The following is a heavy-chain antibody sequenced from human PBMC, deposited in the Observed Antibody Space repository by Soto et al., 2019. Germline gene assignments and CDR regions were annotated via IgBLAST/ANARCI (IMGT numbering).Heavy chain of an antibody. J-gene: IGHJ4*02. V-gene: IGHV5-51*01. Sequence: GESLKISCKGSGYSFTSYWIGWVRQMPGEGLVCLGAVYPGDSDTIYNPSFRGQVTISRDNSVNPAYLTWCSLRTSHIGLYYCGRIAGNAGRVSEYWRQRILVPVSS. CDR1: GYSFTSYW. D-gene: IGHD6-13*01. CDR3: GRIAGNAGRVSEY. CDR2: VYPGDSDT.